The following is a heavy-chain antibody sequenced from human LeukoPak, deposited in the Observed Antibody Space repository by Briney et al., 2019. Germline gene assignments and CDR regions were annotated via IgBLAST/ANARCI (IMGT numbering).Heavy chain of an antibody. J-gene: IGHJ4*02. Sequence: PGGSLRLSCAASGFTFSSYAMNWVRQAPGKGLECVSSISSSSSYIYYADSVKGRFTISRDNAKNSLYLQMNSLRAEDTAVYFCARGSYASGSYTFDYWGQGTLVTVSS. CDR3: ARGSYASGSYTFDY. CDR1: GFTFSSYA. CDR2: ISSSSSYI. V-gene: IGHV3-21*01. D-gene: IGHD3-10*01.